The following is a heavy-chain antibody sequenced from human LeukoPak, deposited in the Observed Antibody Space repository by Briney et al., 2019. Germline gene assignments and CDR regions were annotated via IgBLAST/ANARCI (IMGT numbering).Heavy chain of an antibody. J-gene: IGHJ4*02. CDR2: IWYDGSNK. V-gene: IGHV3-33*01. CDR1: GFTFSSYG. CDR3: ARSYYYGSGSYYQGY. Sequence: PGGSLRLSCAASGFTFSSYGMHWVRQAPGKGLEWVAVIWYDGSNKYYADSVKGRFTISRDNPKNTLYLQMNSLRAEDTAVYYCARSYYYGSGSYYQGYWGQGTLVTVSS. D-gene: IGHD3-10*01.